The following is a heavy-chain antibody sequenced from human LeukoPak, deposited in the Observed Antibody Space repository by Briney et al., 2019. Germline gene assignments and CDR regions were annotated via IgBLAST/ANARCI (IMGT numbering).Heavy chain of an antibody. V-gene: IGHV1-2*02. Sequence: ASVKVSCKASGYTFTGYYMHWVRQAPGQGLEWMGWINPNSGGTNYAQKFQGRVTMTRDTSISTAYMELSRLRSDDTAVYYCARYLPFHSGSSPATRSPALNAFDIWGQGTMVTVSS. CDR2: INPNSGGT. D-gene: IGHD1-26*01. CDR3: ARYLPFHSGSSPATRSPALNAFDI. CDR1: GYTFTGYY. J-gene: IGHJ3*02.